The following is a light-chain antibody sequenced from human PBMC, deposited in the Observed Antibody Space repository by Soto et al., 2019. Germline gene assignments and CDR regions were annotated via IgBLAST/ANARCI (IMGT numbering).Light chain of an antibody. Sequence: EIVMTQSPATLSVSPGERATLSCRASQSVSDFLGWFQQKPGQAPRLLIYDASNRATGIPARFSGSGSGTDFTLTISSLEPEDFGVYYCQQRINWPYTFGQGTKLEIK. CDR1: QSVSDF. V-gene: IGKV3-11*01. J-gene: IGKJ2*01. CDR2: DAS. CDR3: QQRINWPYT.